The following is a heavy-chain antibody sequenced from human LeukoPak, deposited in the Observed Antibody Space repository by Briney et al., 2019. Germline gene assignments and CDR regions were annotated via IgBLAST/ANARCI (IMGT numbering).Heavy chain of an antibody. Sequence: GASVKVSCKASGYTFTSYGISWVRQAPGQGLEWMGWISAYNGNTNYAQKLQGRVTMTTDTSTSTAYMELRSLRSDDTAVYYCARDSREYQRWYYFDYWGQGTLVTVSS. CDR1: GYTFTSYG. D-gene: IGHD2-2*01. J-gene: IGHJ4*02. V-gene: IGHV1-18*01. CDR3: ARDSREYQRWYYFDY. CDR2: ISAYNGNT.